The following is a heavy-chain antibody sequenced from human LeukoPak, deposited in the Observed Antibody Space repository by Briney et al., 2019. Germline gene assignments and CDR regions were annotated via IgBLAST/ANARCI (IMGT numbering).Heavy chain of an antibody. CDR1: GDSLSSSNYY. CDR3: ARHVPSYGDYRAFDI. CDR2: IYYSGST. Sequence: SETLSLTCTVSGDSLSSSNYYWSWIRQPPGKGLEWIGYIYYSGSTNYNPSLKSRVTISVDTSKNQFSLKLSSVTAADTAVYYCARHVPSYGDYRAFDIWGQGTMVTVSS. D-gene: IGHD4-17*01. J-gene: IGHJ3*02. V-gene: IGHV4-61*01.